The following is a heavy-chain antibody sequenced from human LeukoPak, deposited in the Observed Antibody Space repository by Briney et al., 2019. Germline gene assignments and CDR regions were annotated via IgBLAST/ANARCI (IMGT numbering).Heavy chain of an antibody. J-gene: IGHJ4*02. Sequence: GGSLRLSCAASGFTVSSNYMSWVRQAPGKGLEWVSVIYSGGSTYYADSVKGRFTISRDNAKNSLYLQMNSLSAEDMAMYYCARDHNWGFDYWGQGTLVTVSS. D-gene: IGHD7-27*01. CDR1: GFTVSSNY. CDR3: ARDHNWGFDY. CDR2: IYSGGST. V-gene: IGHV3-66*01.